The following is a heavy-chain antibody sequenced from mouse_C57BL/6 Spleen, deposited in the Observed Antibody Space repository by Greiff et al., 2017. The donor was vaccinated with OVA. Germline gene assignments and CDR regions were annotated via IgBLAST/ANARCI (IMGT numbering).Heavy chain of an antibody. CDR2: INPNNGGT. CDR1: GYSFTGYY. CDR3: ARPYGSSGYYYAMDY. V-gene: IGHV1-18*01. J-gene: IGHJ4*01. D-gene: IGHD1-1*01. Sequence: VQLKQSGPELVKPGASVKISCKASGYSFTGYYMHWVKQSHGKSLEWIGDINPNNGGTIYNQKFKGKATLTVDKSSSTAYMELRSLTSEDTAVYYCARPYGSSGYYYAMDYWGQGTSVTVSS.